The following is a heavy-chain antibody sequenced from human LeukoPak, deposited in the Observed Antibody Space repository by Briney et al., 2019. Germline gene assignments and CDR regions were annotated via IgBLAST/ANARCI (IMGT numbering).Heavy chain of an antibody. CDR1: GYSFADYY. CDR2: IKPNSGGT. V-gene: IGHV1-2*02. CDR3: ASGDYSGTKPDPIDM. J-gene: IGHJ3*02. D-gene: IGHD3-10*01. Sequence: ASVKVSCKASGYSFADYYMHWVRQAPGQGLEWMGWIKPNSGGTRSAQKFQGRVTMTRDTSISTAYMELARLTSDDTAVYFCASGDYSGTKPDPIDMWGQGTLVTVSS.